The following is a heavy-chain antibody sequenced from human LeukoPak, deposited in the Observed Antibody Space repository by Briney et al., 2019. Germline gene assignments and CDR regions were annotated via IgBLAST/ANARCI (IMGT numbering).Heavy chain of an antibody. V-gene: IGHV4-4*07. CDR3: ARDLGGEFDY. CDR2: IYTSGST. J-gene: IGHJ4*02. D-gene: IGHD7-27*01. Sequence: SETLSLTCTVSGGSISRYYWSWIRQPAGKRLEWSGRIYTSGSTNYNPSLESRVTMSLDTSKNQFSLRLSSMTAADTAIYYCARDLGGEFDYWGQGFLVTVSS. CDR1: GGSISRYY.